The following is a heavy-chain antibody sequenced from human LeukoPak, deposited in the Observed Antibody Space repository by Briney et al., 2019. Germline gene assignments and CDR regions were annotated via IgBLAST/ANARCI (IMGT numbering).Heavy chain of an antibody. D-gene: IGHD3-16*02. Sequence: ASVKVSCKASGGTFSSYAISWVRQAPGQGLEWMGWISAYNGNTNYAQKLQGRVTMTTDTSTSTAYMELRSLRSDDTAVYYCARDRYQNAFDIWGQGTMVTVSS. J-gene: IGHJ3*02. CDR2: ISAYNGNT. CDR1: GGTFSSYA. V-gene: IGHV1-18*01. CDR3: ARDRYQNAFDI.